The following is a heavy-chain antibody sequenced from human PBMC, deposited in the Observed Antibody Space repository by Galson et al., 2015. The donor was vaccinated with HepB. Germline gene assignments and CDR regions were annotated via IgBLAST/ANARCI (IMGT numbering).Heavy chain of an antibody. Sequence: SLRLSCAASGFTVSSNYMSWVRQAPGKGLEWVSIIYSGTSTYYADSVRGRSTISRHNFKNTLYLQMNSLRAEDTAVYYCARGPGYYYDSSGPGYFDYWGQGTLVTVSS. D-gene: IGHD3-22*01. CDR3: ARGPGYYYDSSGPGYFDY. CDR1: GFTVSSNY. V-gene: IGHV3-53*04. J-gene: IGHJ4*02. CDR2: IYSGTST.